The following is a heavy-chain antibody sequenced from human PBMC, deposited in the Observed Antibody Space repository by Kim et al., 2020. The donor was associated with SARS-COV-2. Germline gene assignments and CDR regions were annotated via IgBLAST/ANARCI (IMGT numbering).Heavy chain of an antibody. V-gene: IGHV4-59*08. Sequence: SETLSLTCTVSGGSISNYYWTWIRQPPGKGLEWIGYIYYSATTNYNPSLKSRLTISLDTSKNQFSLKLSSVTAADTAVYYCARQISRGYSYPFDYWGQGT. D-gene: IGHD5-18*01. J-gene: IGHJ4*02. CDR2: IYYSATT. CDR1: GGSISNYY. CDR3: ARQISRGYSYPFDY.